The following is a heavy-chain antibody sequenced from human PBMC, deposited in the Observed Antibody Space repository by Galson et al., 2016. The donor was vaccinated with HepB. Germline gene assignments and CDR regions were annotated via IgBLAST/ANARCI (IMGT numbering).Heavy chain of an antibody. CDR2: ISYDGSNK. CDR1: GFTFSTYG. J-gene: IGHJ4*02. V-gene: IGHV3-30*18. Sequence: LRLSCAASGFTFSTYGMHWVRQAPGKGLDWVAVISYDGSNKYYADSVKGRFTISRDNSKNTLYLQMNSLRAEDTAVYYCAKDHGYSYGYLAYWGQGTLVTVSS. D-gene: IGHD5-18*01. CDR3: AKDHGYSYGYLAY.